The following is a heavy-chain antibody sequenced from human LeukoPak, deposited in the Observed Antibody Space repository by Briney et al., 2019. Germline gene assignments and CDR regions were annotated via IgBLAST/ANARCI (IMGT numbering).Heavy chain of an antibody. V-gene: IGHV3-21*04. Sequence: GGSLRLSCAASGFTFSSYSMNWVRQAPGKGLEWVSSISGNSIYIYYADSVKGRFTISRDNSKNTLYLQMNSLRAEDTAVYYCAKDPKGYSSSWYPKGSEYWGQGTLVTVSS. J-gene: IGHJ4*02. CDR1: GFTFSSYS. CDR3: AKDPKGYSSSWYPKGSEY. D-gene: IGHD6-13*01. CDR2: ISGNSIYI.